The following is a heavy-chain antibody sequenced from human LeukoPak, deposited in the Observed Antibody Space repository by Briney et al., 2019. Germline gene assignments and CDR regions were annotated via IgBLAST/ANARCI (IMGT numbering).Heavy chain of an antibody. CDR2: INPNSGGT. V-gene: IGHV1-2*02. CDR1: GYTFTGYY. D-gene: IGHD2/OR15-2a*01. Sequence: ASVKVSCKASGYTFTGYYMHWVRQAPGQGLEWMGWINPNSGGTNYAQRFQGRVTMTTDTSTSTAYMELRSLRSDDTAVYYCARPFKGSRFDPWGQGTLVTVSS. J-gene: IGHJ5*02. CDR3: ARPFKGSRFDP.